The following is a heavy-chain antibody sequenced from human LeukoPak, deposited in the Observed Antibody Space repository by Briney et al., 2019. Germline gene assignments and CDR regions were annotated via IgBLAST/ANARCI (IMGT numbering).Heavy chain of an antibody. Sequence: PSETLSLTCTVSGGSIGSYYYSWIRQPAGNGLEWIGRIYTSGSGSTIYNPSLKSRVTMSVDTSKNQFSLKLNSVTAADTAIYHCARDRGLYGEVLFDPWGQGTLVTVSS. J-gene: IGHJ5*02. V-gene: IGHV4-4*07. CDR1: GGSIGSYY. CDR2: IYTSGSGST. D-gene: IGHD3-10*01. CDR3: ARDRGLYGEVLFDP.